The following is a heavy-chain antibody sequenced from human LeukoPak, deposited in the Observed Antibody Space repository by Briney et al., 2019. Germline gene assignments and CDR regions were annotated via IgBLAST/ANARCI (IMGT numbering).Heavy chain of an antibody. V-gene: IGHV3-48*01. J-gene: IGHJ4*02. CDR3: ARDPSGSYLSYLDY. CDR1: GFTFSSYS. D-gene: IGHD1-26*01. CDR2: ISSSSSTI. Sequence: QSGGSLRLSCAASGFTFSSYSMNWVRQAPGKGLEWVSYISSSSSTIYYADSVKGRFTISRDNAKNSLYLQMNSLRAEDTAVYYCARDPSGSYLSYLDYWGQGTLVTVSS.